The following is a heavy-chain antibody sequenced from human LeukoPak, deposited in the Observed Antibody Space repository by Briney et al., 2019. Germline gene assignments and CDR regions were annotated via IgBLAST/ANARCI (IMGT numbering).Heavy chain of an antibody. CDR3: ARPDSSSWHFDY. CDR1: GYSFTNYW. V-gene: IGHV5-51*01. D-gene: IGHD6-13*01. CDR2: IYPDDSDA. J-gene: IGHJ4*02. Sequence: GESLKISCKASGYSFTNYWIGWVRQMPGKGLEWMGIIYPDDSDARHSPSFQGQVTISADKSISTAYLQWSSLKASDTAMYFCARPDSSSWHFDYWGQGTLLTVSS.